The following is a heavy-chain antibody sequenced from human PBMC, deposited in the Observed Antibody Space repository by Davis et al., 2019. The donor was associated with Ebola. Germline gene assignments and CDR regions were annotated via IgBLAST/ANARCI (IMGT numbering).Heavy chain of an antibody. Sequence: GESLKISCAASGFTFSSYGMHWVRQAPGKGLEWVAVIWYDGSNKYYADSVKGRFTISRDNSKNTLYLQMNSLRAEDTAVYYCARDEFGGYSPYFDYWGQGTLVTVSS. D-gene: IGHD2-15*01. CDR1: GFTFSSYG. CDR3: ARDEFGGYSPYFDY. V-gene: IGHV3-33*01. CDR2: IWYDGSNK. J-gene: IGHJ4*02.